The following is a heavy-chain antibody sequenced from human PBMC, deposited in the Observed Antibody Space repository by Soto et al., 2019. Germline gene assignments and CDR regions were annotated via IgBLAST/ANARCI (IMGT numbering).Heavy chain of an antibody. CDR1: GGSISSGDYY. J-gene: IGHJ6*02. Sequence: SETLSLTCTVSGGSISSGDYYWSWIRQPPGKGLEWIGCIYYSGSTYYNPSLKSRATISVDTSKNQFSLKLSSVTAADTAVYYCARRREQLTRDYYYYYGMDVWGQGTTVTVSS. V-gene: IGHV4-30-4*01. CDR2: IYYSGST. CDR3: ARRREQLTRDYYYYYGMDV. D-gene: IGHD1-1*01.